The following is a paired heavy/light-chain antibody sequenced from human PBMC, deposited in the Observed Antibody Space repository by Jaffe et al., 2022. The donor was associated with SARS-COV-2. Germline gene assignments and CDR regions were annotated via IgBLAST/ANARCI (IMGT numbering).Light chain of an antibody. CDR2: WAS. CDR3: QQYYSTPLT. J-gene: IGKJ4*01. V-gene: IGKV4-1*01. CDR1: QSVFYSSNNKNY. Sequence: DIVMTQSPDSLAVSLGERATISCKSSQSVFYSSNNKNYLAWYQQKPGQPPKLLIYWASTRESGVPDRFSGGGSETDFTLTISSLQAEDVAVYYCQQYYSTPLTFGGGTRVEIK.
Heavy chain of an antibody. CDR1: GFTFSDYA. V-gene: IGHV3-23*01. CDR2: ISGSSGST. D-gene: IGHD3-22*01. Sequence: EVQLLESGGGLVQPGGSLRLSCAASGFTFSDYAMSWVRQAPGKGLEWVSTISGSSGSTYYADSVKGRFTISRDNSKRTLYLQMNSLRAEDTAIYYCAKDPTTMTTPYYFDRWGQGTLATVSS. J-gene: IGHJ4*02. CDR3: AKDPTTMTTPYYFDR.